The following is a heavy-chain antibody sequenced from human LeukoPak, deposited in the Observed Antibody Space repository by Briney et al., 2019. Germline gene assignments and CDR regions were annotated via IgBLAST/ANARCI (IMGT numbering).Heavy chain of an antibody. J-gene: IGHJ3*02. D-gene: IGHD3-10*01. CDR3: ARDRGYYGSAYDAFDI. Sequence: GGSLRLSCAASGFTFSSYGMHWVRQAPGKGLEWVAVIWYDGSNKYYADYVKGRFTISRDNSKNTLYLQMNSLRAEDTAVYYCARDRGYYGSAYDAFDIWGQGTMVTVSS. CDR1: GFTFSSYG. V-gene: IGHV3-33*01. CDR2: IWYDGSNK.